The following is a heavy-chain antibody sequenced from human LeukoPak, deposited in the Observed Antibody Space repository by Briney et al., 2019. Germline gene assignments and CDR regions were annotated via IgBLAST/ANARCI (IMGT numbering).Heavy chain of an antibody. CDR1: GFTFSSYW. CDR2: IKQDGSEK. Sequence: GGSLRLSCAASGFTFSSYWMSWVRQAPGKGLEWVANIKQDGSEKYYVDSVKGRFTISRDNAKNSLYLQMNSLRAEDTAVYYCARSMVYDFWSGYNLPYFDYWGQGTLVTVSS. J-gene: IGHJ4*02. CDR3: ARSMVYDFWSGYNLPYFDY. D-gene: IGHD3-3*01. V-gene: IGHV3-7*01.